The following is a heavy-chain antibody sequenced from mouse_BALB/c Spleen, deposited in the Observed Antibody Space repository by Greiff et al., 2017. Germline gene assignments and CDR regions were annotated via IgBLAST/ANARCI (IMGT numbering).Heavy chain of an antibody. J-gene: IGHJ3*01. CDR3: ATDSYYYGSSSAWFAY. Sequence: QVQLQQSGPGLVAPSQSLSITCTVSGFSLTGYGVNWVRQPPGKGLEWLGMIWGDGSTDYNSALKSRLSISKDNSKSQVFLKMNSLQTDDTARYYCATDSYYYGSSSAWFAYWGQGTLVTVSA. V-gene: IGHV2-6-7*01. CDR1: GFSLTGYG. CDR2: IWGDGST. D-gene: IGHD1-1*01.